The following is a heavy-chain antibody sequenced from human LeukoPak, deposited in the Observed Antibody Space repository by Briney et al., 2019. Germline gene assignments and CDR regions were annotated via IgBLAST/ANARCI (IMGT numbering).Heavy chain of an antibody. CDR2: IYHSGST. D-gene: IGHD5-24*01. V-gene: IGHV4-38-2*02. CDR1: GYSISTSHY. J-gene: IGHJ4*02. Sequence: PSETLSLTCTVSGYSISTSHYWGWVRQPPGKGLEWIGSIYHSGSTHYNLSLKSRVTISINTSKNQFSLKLSYVTAADTAVYYCARLYLPATRFDYWGQGTLVTVSS. CDR3: ARLYLPATRFDY.